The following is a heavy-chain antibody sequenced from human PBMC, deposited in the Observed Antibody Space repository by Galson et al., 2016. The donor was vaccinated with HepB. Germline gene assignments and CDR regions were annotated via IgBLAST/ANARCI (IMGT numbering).Heavy chain of an antibody. D-gene: IGHD3-9*01. CDR3: ATGNYDVLSGYYNGYFFNY. Sequence: SLRLSCAASGFTFTKAWMNWVRQAPGKGLEWVGRIRGEADGGTTDHAAPVAGRFSISRDDSKNMVYLQMDSLQTEDTAVYYCATGNYDVLSGYYNGYFFNYWGQGTLVAVSS. V-gene: IGHV3-15*01. CDR1: GFTFTKAW. J-gene: IGHJ4*02. CDR2: IRGEADGGTT.